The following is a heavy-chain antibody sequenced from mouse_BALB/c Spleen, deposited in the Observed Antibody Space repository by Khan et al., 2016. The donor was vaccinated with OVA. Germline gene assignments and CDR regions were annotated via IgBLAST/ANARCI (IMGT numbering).Heavy chain of an antibody. D-gene: IGHD1-1*01. CDR2: INPHIGET. CDR3: ARKNGSDFDY. CDR1: GYSFTGYF. J-gene: IGHJ2*01. Sequence: VQLQQSGPELVKPGASVKISCKASGYSFTGYFMNWVMQSHGKSLEWIGRINPHIGETFYNQKFKSKAILTVDESSSTVHMELRSLASEDSAVYYCARKNGSDFDYWGQGTTLTVSS. V-gene: IGHV1-20*02.